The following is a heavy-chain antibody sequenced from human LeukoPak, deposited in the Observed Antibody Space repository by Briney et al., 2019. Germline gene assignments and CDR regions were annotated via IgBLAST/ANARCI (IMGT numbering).Heavy chain of an antibody. CDR1: GYTFSTYG. CDR2: IGGYNGNT. J-gene: IGHJ4*02. Sequence: APVKVSCKASGYTFSTYGIAWVRQAPGQGLEWMGWIGGYNGNTNYAQKFQGRVTMTTDTTTTTAYMELRSLRSDDTAVYYCARDGYFDYWGQGTLVTVSS. V-gene: IGHV1-18*01. CDR3: ARDGYFDY.